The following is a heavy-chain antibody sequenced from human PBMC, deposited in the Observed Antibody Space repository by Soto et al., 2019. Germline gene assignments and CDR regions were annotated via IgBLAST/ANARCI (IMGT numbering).Heavy chain of an antibody. Sequence: GGSLRLSCAASGFTFSSYWMSWVRQAPGKGLEWVANIKQDGSEKYYVDSVKGRFTISRDNAKNSLYLQMNSLRAEDTAVYYCARDGWGYYGSGSYYQFDYWGQGTLVTVSS. CDR2: IKQDGSEK. CDR1: GFTFSSYW. CDR3: ARDGWGYYGSGSYYQFDY. J-gene: IGHJ4*02. D-gene: IGHD3-10*01. V-gene: IGHV3-7*01.